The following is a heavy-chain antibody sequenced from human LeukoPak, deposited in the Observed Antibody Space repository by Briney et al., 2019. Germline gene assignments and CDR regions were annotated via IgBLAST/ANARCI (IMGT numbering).Heavy chain of an antibody. CDR3: ARGGLRQLGGGDFDY. D-gene: IGHD6-6*01. CDR2: MNPNSGNT. Sequence: ASVKVSCKASGYTFAGYYMHWVRQATGQGLEWMGWMNPNSGNTGYAQKFQGRVTMTRNTSISTAYMELSSLRSEDTAVYYCARGGLRQLGGGDFDYWGQGTLVTVSS. CDR1: GYTFAGYY. V-gene: IGHV1-8*02. J-gene: IGHJ4*02.